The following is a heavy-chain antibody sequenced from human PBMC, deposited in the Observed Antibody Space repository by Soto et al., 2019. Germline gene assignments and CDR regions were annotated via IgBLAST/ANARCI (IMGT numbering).Heavy chain of an antibody. CDR2: ISSSSSTI. J-gene: IGHJ1*01. CDR3: ARDLGSSWYPEYFQH. Sequence: EVQLVESGGGLVQPGGSLRLSCAASGFTFSSYSMNWVRQAPGKGLEWVSYISSSSSTIYYADSVKGRFTISRDNDKNSLYLQMNSLRAEDTAVYYCARDLGSSWYPEYFQHWGQGTLVTVSS. D-gene: IGHD6-13*01. CDR1: GFTFSSYS. V-gene: IGHV3-48*01.